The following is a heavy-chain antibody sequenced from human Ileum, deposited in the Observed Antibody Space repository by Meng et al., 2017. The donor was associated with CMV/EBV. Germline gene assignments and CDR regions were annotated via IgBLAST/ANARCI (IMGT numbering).Heavy chain of an antibody. D-gene: IGHD2-8*01. J-gene: IGHJ4*02. CDR2: ISSSGSTI. V-gene: IGHV3-11*01. CDR1: GFTFSDYY. CDR3: ARDYRPVLMVYAIPFFDY. Sequence: GESLKISCAASGFTFSDYYMSWIRQAPGKGLEWVSYISSSGSTIYYADSVKGRFTISRDNAKNSLYLQMNSLRAEDTAVYYCARDYRPVLMVYAIPFFDYWGQGTLVTFSS.